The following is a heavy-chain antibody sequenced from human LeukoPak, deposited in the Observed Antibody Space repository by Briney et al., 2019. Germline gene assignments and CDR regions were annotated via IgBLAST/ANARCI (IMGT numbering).Heavy chain of an antibody. J-gene: IGHJ3*02. CDR3: ARGPYSYDSSGAFDI. Sequence: PSQTLSLTCTVSGNSISSGDYYWSWIRQPAGKGLEWIGRISSSGSTNYNPSLKSRVTISVDTSKNQFSLKLSSVTAADTAVYFCARGPYSYDSSGAFDIWGQGTMVTVSS. CDR2: ISSSGST. CDR1: GNSISSGDYY. D-gene: IGHD3-22*01. V-gene: IGHV4-61*02.